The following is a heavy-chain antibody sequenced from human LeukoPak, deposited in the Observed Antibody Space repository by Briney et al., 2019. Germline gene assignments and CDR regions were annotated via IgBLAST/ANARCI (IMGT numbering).Heavy chain of an antibody. J-gene: IGHJ5*02. CDR3: AKGSTGGKVDWFDP. CDR2: FTAYGGT. Sequence: GGSLRLSCAASGFIFSDYTMMWVRRSRGKALQCVATFTAYGGTYYAASVKGRFAISRDNSRDTVSLYMNSLRVEDTAMYYCAKGSTGGKVDWFDPWGPGTLVTVSS. CDR1: GFIFSDYT. D-gene: IGHD4-23*01. V-gene: IGHV3-23*01.